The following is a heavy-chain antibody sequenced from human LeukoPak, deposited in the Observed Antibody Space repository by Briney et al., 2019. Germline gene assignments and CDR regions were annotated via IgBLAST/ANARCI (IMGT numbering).Heavy chain of an antibody. CDR1: EFTFSSYA. J-gene: IGHJ4*02. CDR3: AKGHSSGWYYFDY. CDR2: ISGSGGST. V-gene: IGHV3-23*01. D-gene: IGHD6-19*01. Sequence: GGSLRLSCAASEFTFSSYAMSWVRQAPGRGLEWVSTISGSGGSTYYADSVKGRFTISRDNSKNTVYLQMNSLRAEDTAVYYCAKGHSSGWYYFDYWGQGTLVTVSS.